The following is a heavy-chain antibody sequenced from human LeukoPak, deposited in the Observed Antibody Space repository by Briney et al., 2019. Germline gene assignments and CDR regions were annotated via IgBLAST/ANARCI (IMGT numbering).Heavy chain of an antibody. D-gene: IGHD2-8*01. CDR1: GFTFSSYW. J-gene: IGHJ4*02. CDR2: IKQDGSEK. CDR3: AGDSCTNGVCHSPGDY. V-gene: IGHV3-7*01. Sequence: GGSLRLSCAASGFTFSSYWMSWVRQAPGKGLEWVANIKQDGSEKYYVDSVKGRFTISRDNAKNSLYLQMNSLRAEDTAVYYCAGDSCTNGVCHSPGDYWGQGTLVTVSS.